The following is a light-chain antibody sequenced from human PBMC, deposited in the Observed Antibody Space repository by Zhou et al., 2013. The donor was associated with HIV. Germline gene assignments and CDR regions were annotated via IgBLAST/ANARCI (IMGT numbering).Light chain of an antibody. CDR2: AAS. J-gene: IGKJ3*01. CDR3: QQSYNTPRFT. CDR1: QDIGSW. Sequence: DIRMTQSPSSLSAAVKDTVTITCRASQDIGSWVAWYQQKPGKAPKLLIYAASSLQSGVPSRFSGSGSGTDFTLTIISLQPEDFATYYCQQSYNTPRFTFGPGTKVDIK. V-gene: IGKV1-39*01.